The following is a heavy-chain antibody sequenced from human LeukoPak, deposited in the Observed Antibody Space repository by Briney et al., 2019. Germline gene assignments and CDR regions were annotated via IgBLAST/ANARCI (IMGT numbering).Heavy chain of an antibody. CDR2: INWNGGST. Sequence: GGSLRLSCAASGFIFDDYGMSWVRQAPGKGLELVSGINWNGGSTGYADSVKGRFTISRDNAKNSLYLQMNSLRAEEDTALYYCARDAPTVGVDSWGQGTLVTVSS. CDR1: GFIFDDYG. J-gene: IGHJ4*02. CDR3: ARDAPTVGVDS. V-gene: IGHV3-20*04.